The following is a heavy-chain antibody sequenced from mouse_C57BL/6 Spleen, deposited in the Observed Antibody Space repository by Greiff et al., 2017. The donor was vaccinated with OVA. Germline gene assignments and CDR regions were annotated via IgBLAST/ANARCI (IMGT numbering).Heavy chain of an antibody. Sequence: EVQRVESGGGLVKPGGSLKLSCAASGFTFSSYAMSWVRQTPEKRLEWVATISDGGSYTYYPDNVKGRFTISRDNAKNNLYLQMSHLKSEDTAMYYCARAGGNYPFAYWGQGTLVTVSA. J-gene: IGHJ3*01. CDR3: ARAGGNYPFAY. CDR2: ISDGGSYT. V-gene: IGHV5-4*01. CDR1: GFTFSSYA. D-gene: IGHD2-1*01.